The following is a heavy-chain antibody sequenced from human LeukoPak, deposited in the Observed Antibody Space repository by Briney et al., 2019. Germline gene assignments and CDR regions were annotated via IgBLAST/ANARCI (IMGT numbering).Heavy chain of an antibody. D-gene: IGHD3-3*01. CDR1: GGSISPYY. CDR3: ARASRPYDFWSGYCFDY. J-gene: IGHJ4*02. V-gene: IGHV4-59*01. CDR2: IFYNGGT. Sequence: SETLSLTCTVSGGSISPYYWTWIRQPPGKGLEWIGYIFYNGGTNYNPSFKSRVTMSVDTSKNQFSLKLSSVTAADTAVYYCARASRPYDFWSGYCFDYWGQGTLVTVSS.